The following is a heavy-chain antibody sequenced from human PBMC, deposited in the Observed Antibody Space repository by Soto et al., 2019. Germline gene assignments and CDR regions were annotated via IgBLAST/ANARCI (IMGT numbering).Heavy chain of an antibody. CDR1: GYTFRSNW. CDR2: IDPSDSDT. J-gene: IGHJ6*02. D-gene: IGHD4-17*01. Sequence: PGESLKISCQGSGYTFRSNWISWVRQVSDKGLEWMGTIDPSDSDTRYSPSFQGQVTISADKSISTAYLQWSSLKASDTAMYYCASPGKLRTNYYYYGMDVWGQGTTVTVSS. V-gene: IGHV5-51*01. CDR3: ASPGKLRTNYYYYGMDV.